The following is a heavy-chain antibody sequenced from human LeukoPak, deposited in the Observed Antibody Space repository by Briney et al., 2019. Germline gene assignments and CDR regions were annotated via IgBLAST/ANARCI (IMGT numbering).Heavy chain of an antibody. V-gene: IGHV4-4*07. CDR3: ARARDYYDSSSYPNWFDP. CDR1: GGSISSYY. Sequence: SETLSLTCTVSGGSISSYYWTWIRQPAGKGLEWIGRIYSSGSTNYNPSLKSRVTMSVDKSQNQFSLKLSSVTAADTAVYHCARARDYYDSSSYPNWFDPWGQGTLVTVSS. CDR2: IYSSGST. J-gene: IGHJ5*02. D-gene: IGHD3-22*01.